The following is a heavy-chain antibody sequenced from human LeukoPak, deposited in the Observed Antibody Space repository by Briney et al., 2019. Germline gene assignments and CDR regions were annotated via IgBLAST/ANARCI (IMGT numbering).Heavy chain of an antibody. CDR1: GFTFSSYE. Sequence: GSLRLSCAASGFTFSSYEMNWVRQAPGKGLEWIGSIYYSGSTYYNPSLKSRVTISVDTSKNQFSLKLSSVTAADTAVYYCASCPWFGEDVGYWGQGTLVTVSS. CDR2: IYYSGST. J-gene: IGHJ4*02. V-gene: IGHV4-39*07. D-gene: IGHD3-10*01. CDR3: ASCPWFGEDVGY.